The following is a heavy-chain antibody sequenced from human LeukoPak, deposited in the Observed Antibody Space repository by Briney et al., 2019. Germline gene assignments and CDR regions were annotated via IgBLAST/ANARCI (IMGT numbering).Heavy chain of an antibody. CDR2: IYPGDSDT. CDR3: ARGHMYSSSWFPLQY. J-gene: IGHJ4*02. Sequence: GESLKISCKGSGYSFTSYWIGWVRQMPGKGLEWMGIIYPGDSDTRYSPSFQGQVTISADKSTSTAYLQWSSLKASDTAMYYCARGHMYSSSWFPLQYWGQGTLVTVSS. CDR1: GYSFTSYW. D-gene: IGHD6-13*01. V-gene: IGHV5-51*01.